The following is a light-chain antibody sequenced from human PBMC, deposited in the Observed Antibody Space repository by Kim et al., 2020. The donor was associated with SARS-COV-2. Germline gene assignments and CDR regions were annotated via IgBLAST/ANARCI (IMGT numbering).Light chain of an antibody. CDR3: GTWDNSLSAGV. Sequence: QSVLTQPPSVSAAPGQKVTISCSGSRSNIGNNYVSWYQLLPGTAPRLLIYDNIKRPSGIPDRFSASKSGSSATLAITGLQTGDEADYYCGTWDNSLSAGVFGGGTQLTVL. J-gene: IGLJ3*02. CDR1: RSNIGNNY. CDR2: DNI. V-gene: IGLV1-51*01.